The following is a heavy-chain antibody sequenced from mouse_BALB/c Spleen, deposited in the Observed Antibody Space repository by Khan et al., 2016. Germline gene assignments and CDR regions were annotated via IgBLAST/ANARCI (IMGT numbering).Heavy chain of an antibody. V-gene: IGHV1S81*02. J-gene: IGHJ2*01. Sequence: QVQLQQPGAELVKPGASVKLSCKASGYTFTSYWMHWVKQRPGQGLEWIGEINPSNGRTNYNEKFKSKATLTVDKSSSTAYMQLSSLTSEDSAVYYCARWGNPNFDYWGQGTTLTVSS. CDR3: ARWGNPNFDY. CDR1: GYTFTSYW. D-gene: IGHD2-1*01. CDR2: INPSNGRT.